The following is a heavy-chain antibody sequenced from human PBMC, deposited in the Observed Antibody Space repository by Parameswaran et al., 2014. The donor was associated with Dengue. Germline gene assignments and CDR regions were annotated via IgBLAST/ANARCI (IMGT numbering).Heavy chain of an antibody. Sequence: VRQMPGKGLEWVSGINWNGGSTGYADSVKGRFTISRDNAKNSLYLQMNSLRAEDTALYHCARGSSNYYYYYGMDVWGQGTTVTVSS. J-gene: IGHJ6*02. CDR3: ARGSSNYYYYYGMDV. CDR2: INWNGGST. V-gene: IGHV3-20*01.